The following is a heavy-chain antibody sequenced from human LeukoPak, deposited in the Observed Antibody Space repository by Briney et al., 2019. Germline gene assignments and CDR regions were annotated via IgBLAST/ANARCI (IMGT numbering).Heavy chain of an antibody. V-gene: IGHV4-4*07. CDR1: GGPISYYY. CDR3: ARLSTVTTSFDY. D-gene: IGHD4-11*01. J-gene: IGHJ4*02. CDR2: IYTSGRT. Sequence: SETLSLTCTVSGGPISYYYWNWIRQPAGKGLEWIGRIYTSGRTYYNPSLKSRVSMSVDTSKNQFSLKLSSVTAADTAVYYCARLSTVTTSFDYWGQGTLVTVSS.